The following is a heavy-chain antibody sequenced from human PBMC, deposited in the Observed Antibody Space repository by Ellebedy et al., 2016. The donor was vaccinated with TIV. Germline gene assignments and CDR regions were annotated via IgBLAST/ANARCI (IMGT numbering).Heavy chain of an antibody. Sequence: SETLSLTCTVSGGSISSYYWSWIRQPPGKGLEWIGYIYYSGSTNYNPSLKSRVTISVDTSKNQFSLKLSSVTAADTAVYYCARDSSLLWFGELGIDPWGQGTLVTVSS. CDR1: GGSISSYY. CDR2: IYYSGST. CDR3: ARDSSLLWFGELGIDP. V-gene: IGHV4-59*01. J-gene: IGHJ5*02. D-gene: IGHD3-10*01.